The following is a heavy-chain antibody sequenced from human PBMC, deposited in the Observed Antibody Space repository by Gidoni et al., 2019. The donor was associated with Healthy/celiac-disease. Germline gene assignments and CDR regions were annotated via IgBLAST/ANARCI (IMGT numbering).Heavy chain of an antibody. D-gene: IGHD6-19*01. Sequence: EVQLVESGGGLDQHGGSLKLSCAASGFTFSGSAMHWVRQASGKGLEWVGRIRSKANSYATAYAASVKGRFTISRDDSKNTAYLQMNSLKTEDTAVYYCTRLGIAVAGTLGLVWGQGTLVTVSS. J-gene: IGHJ4*02. V-gene: IGHV3-73*02. CDR3: TRLGIAVAGTLGLV. CDR2: IRSKANSYAT. CDR1: GFTFSGSA.